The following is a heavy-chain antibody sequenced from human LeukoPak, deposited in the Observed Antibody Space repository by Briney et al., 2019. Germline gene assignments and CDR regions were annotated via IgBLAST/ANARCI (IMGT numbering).Heavy chain of an antibody. CDR2: IKSKTDGGTT. V-gene: IGHV3-15*01. Sequence: GGSLRLSCAASGFTFSNAWMSWVRQAPGKGLEWVGRIKSKTDGGTTDYAAPVKGRFTISRDDSKNTLYLQMKSLRAEDTAVYYCAPSGLIVAAWDAFDVWGQGTMVTVSS. CDR3: APSGLIVAAWDAFDV. CDR1: GFTFSNAW. D-gene: IGHD5-12*01. J-gene: IGHJ3*01.